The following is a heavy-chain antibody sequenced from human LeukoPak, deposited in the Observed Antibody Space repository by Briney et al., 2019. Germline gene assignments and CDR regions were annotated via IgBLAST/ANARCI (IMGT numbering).Heavy chain of an antibody. CDR3: ARDSSSDYYYYGMDV. J-gene: IGHJ6*02. CDR2: IGSSSSYI. Sequence: GGSLRLSCAASGFTFSSYSMNWVRQAPGKGLEWVSSIGSSSSYIYYADSVKGRFTISRDNAKNSLYLQMNSLRAEDTAVYYCARDSSSDYYYYGMDVWGQGTTVTVSS. D-gene: IGHD6-6*01. CDR1: GFTFSSYS. V-gene: IGHV3-21*01.